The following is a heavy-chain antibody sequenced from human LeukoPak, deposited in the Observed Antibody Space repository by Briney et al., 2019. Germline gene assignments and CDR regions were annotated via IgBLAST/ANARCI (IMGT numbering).Heavy chain of an antibody. CDR3: ATGARDTATDYYYYGMDV. J-gene: IGHJ6*02. V-gene: IGHV1-2*02. CDR1: GYTFTGYC. CDR2: INPNSGGT. Sequence: ASVKVSCKASGYTFTGYCMHWVRQAPGQGLEWMGWINPNSGGTNYAQKFQGRVTMTRDTSISTAYMELSRLRSDDTAVYYCATGARDTATDYYYYGMDVWGQGTTVTVSS. D-gene: IGHD5-18*01.